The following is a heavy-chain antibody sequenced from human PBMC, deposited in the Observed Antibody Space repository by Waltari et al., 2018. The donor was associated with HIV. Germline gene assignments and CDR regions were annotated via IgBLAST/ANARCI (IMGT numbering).Heavy chain of an antibody. CDR1: GFPFSSYA. CDR3: ANLCSTSCSHYGMDV. CDR2: ISGSGGST. V-gene: IGHV3-23*01. D-gene: IGHD2-2*01. Sequence: EVQLLESGGGLVQPGGSLRLSCAASGFPFSSYAMSWVRQAPGKGLEWVSAISGSGGSTYYADSVKGRFTISRDNSKNTLYLQMNSLRAEDTAVYYCANLCSTSCSHYGMDVWGQGTTVTVSS. J-gene: IGHJ6*02.